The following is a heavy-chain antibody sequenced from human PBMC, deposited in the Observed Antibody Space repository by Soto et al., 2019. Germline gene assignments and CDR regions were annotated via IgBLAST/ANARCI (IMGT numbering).Heavy chain of an antibody. CDR3: ARVVLDYYDSSGSPPYYGMDV. Sequence: SVKVSCKASGGTFSSYAISWVRQAPGQGLEWTGGIIPIFGTANYAQKFQGRVTITADESTSTAYMELSSLRSEDTAVYYCARVVLDYYDSSGSPPYYGMDVWGQGTTVTVSS. J-gene: IGHJ6*02. V-gene: IGHV1-69*13. CDR1: GGTFSSYA. CDR2: IIPIFGTA. D-gene: IGHD3-22*01.